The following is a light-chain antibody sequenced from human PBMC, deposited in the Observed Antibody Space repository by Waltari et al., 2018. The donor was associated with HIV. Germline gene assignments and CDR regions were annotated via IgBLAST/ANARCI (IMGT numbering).Light chain of an antibody. CDR3: LQHKTYLGT. V-gene: IGKV1-17*02. Sequence: DIQMTQSPSSLSASVGDRVTITCRASQDIGNALDWYQQKSGKAPKRMIYGASSLQRGVPSRFSGSGSATEFTLTIYNLQPEDFATYDCLQHKTYLGTFGPGTKVDIQ. J-gene: IGKJ3*01. CDR1: QDIGNA. CDR2: GAS.